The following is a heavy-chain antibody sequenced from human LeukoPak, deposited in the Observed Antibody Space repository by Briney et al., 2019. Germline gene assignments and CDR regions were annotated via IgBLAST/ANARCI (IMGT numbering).Heavy chain of an antibody. CDR3: LIAARPMNYYYYYMDV. D-gene: IGHD6-6*01. CDR2: IYYSGSP. Sequence: PSETLSLTCTVSGGSISSSSYYWGWIRQPPGKGLEWIGSIYYSGSPYYNPSLKSRVTISVDASQNQFSLKLSSVTAADTAVYYCLIAARPMNYYYYYMDVWGKGTTVTVAS. J-gene: IGHJ6*03. V-gene: IGHV4-39*01. CDR1: GGSISSSSYY.